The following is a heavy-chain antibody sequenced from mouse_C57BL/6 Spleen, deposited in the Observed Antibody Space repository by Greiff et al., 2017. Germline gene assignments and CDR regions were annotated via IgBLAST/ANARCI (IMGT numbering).Heavy chain of an antibody. CDR3: AREEITTVGARGFDY. D-gene: IGHD1-1*01. CDR2: IYPGDGDT. CDR1: GYAFSSSW. Sequence: VQLQESGPELVKPGASVKISCKASGYAFSSSWMNWVKQRPGKGLEWIGRIYPGDGDTNYNGKFKGKATLTADNSSSTAYMQLSSLTSEDSAVYLWAREEITTVGARGFDYWGQGTTLTVSS. V-gene: IGHV1-82*01. J-gene: IGHJ2*01.